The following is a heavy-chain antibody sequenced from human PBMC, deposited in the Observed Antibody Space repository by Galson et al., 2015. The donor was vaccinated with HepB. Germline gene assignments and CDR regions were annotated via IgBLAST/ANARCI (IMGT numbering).Heavy chain of an antibody. V-gene: IGHV3-21*01. J-gene: IGHJ6*02. D-gene: IGHD3-9*01. CDR3: VRGKNYDILPARFLYYYAMDV. Sequence: SLRLSCAASGFIFGDYSMNWVRQAPGKGLEWVSTFSSSRSSIKYADSVKGRFTISRDNAKNALFLQMNNLRADDTAVYFCVRGKNYDILPARFLYYYAMDVWGQGTTVTVSS. CDR1: GFIFGDYS. CDR2: FSSSRSSI.